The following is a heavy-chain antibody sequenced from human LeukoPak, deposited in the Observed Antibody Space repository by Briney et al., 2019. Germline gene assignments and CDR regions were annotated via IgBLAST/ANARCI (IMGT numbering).Heavy chain of an antibody. CDR3: AKALSGYKPPNYYYYMDV. V-gene: IGHV3-74*01. CDR1: GFTLSSYW. D-gene: IGHD3-3*01. Sequence: GGSLRLSCAASGFTLSSYWMHWVRQAPGKGLVWVSFILSDGSSTGYADFVKGRFTISRDNAQNTLYLQMNSLRGEDTAVYYCAKALSGYKPPNYYYYMDVWGKGTTVTVSS. J-gene: IGHJ6*03. CDR2: ILSDGSST.